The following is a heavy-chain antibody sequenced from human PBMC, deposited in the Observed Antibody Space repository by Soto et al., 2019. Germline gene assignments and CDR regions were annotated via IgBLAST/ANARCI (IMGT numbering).Heavy chain of an antibody. CDR1: GGTFSSYA. D-gene: IGHD3-9*01. Sequence: QVQLVQSGAEVKKPGSSVKVSCKASGGTFSSYAISWVRQAPGQGLEWMGGIIPIFGTANYAQKFQGRVTIXGTRSXXTAYLELSSLRSEDTAVYYCARHDGSYFDDDAFDIWGQGTMVTVSS. CDR3: ARHDGSYFDDDAFDI. J-gene: IGHJ3*02. V-gene: IGHV1-69*12. CDR2: IIPIFGTA.